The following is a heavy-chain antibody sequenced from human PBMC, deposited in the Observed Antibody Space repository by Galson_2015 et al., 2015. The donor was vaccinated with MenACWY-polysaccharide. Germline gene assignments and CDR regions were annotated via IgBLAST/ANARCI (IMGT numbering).Heavy chain of an antibody. CDR1: GSRFSNSG. V-gene: IGHV3-33*01. CDR3: AREGSRIVFHAFDT. CDR2: ILYDGSKI. Sequence: SLRLSCAASGSRFSNSGMHWVRQAPGKGLEWVAVILYDGSKIVYADSVKGRFTISRDNSKNTLFLEMNSLGAEDTAVYYCAREGSRIVFHAFDTWGQGTMVTVSS. J-gene: IGHJ3*02. D-gene: IGHD6-13*01.